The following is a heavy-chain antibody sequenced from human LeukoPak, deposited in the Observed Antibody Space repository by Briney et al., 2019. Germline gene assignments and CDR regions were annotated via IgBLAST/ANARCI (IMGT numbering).Heavy chain of an antibody. D-gene: IGHD6-19*01. CDR3: VKSGGYGLIDY. Sequence: SETLSLTCAVSGASISGSGYYLGWIRRPPGKGLEWIGNIYYTGSTYYNASFQSRVTISIDMSKNQFSLRLSSVTAADAAMYYCVKSGGYGLIDYWGQGTLVTVSS. CDR1: GASISGSGYY. CDR2: IYYTGST. J-gene: IGHJ4*02. V-gene: IGHV4-39*01.